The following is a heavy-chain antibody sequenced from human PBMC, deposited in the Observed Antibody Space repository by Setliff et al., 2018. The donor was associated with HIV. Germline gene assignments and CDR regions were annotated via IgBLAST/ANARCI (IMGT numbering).Heavy chain of an antibody. V-gene: IGHV3-48*03. CDR2: ITRSGNNV. D-gene: IGHD2-21*01. J-gene: IGHJ4*02. CDR3: AKDRPHMASALNY. Sequence: GGSLRLSCAASGFIFTHYEMNWVRQTPGKGLEWVAYITRSGNNVFYAHSVKGRFTISRDNAKNSLYLEMDSLRADDTAIYYCAKDRPHMASALNYWGQGTLVTVSS. CDR1: GFIFTHYE.